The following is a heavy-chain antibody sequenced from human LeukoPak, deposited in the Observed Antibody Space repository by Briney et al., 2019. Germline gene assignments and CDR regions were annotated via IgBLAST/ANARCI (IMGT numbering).Heavy chain of an antibody. CDR2: IYPGDSDT. CDR1: GYSFTTYW. J-gene: IGHJ4*02. Sequence: GESLKISCKGSGYSFTTYWIGWVRQMPGKGLEWMGIIYPGDSDTRYSPSFQGQVTFSADKSINTAYLHWSSLKASDTAMYYCARQRFLEWPLDYWGQGTLVTVSS. CDR3: ARQRFLEWPLDY. D-gene: IGHD3-3*01. V-gene: IGHV5-51*01.